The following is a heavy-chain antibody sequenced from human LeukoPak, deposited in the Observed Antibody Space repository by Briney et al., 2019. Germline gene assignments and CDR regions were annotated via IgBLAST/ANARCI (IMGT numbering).Heavy chain of an antibody. CDR3: ARIKYCSSTSRYGLGDV. D-gene: IGHD2-2*01. CDR1: GYSFTSYW. CDR2: IYPGDSDT. J-gene: IGHJ6*02. Sequence: GESLKISCKGSGYSFTSYWIGWVRPMPGKGLEWMGIIYPGDSDTRYSPSLQGQVTISADKSISTAYLQWSSLKASDTAMYYCARIKYCSSTSRYGLGDVWGQGTTVTVSS. V-gene: IGHV5-51*01.